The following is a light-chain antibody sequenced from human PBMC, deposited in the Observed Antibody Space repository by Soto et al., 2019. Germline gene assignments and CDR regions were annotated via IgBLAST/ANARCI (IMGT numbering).Light chain of an antibody. CDR2: NTF. Sequence: EIVMTQSPATLSVSPGERATLSCRASQSVSSNLAWYRQKPGQAPRLLIYNTFHRATGIPDRFSGTGSETDFTLTISGLEPEDFAVYHCQQYGALPPTFGQGTKVDIK. J-gene: IGKJ1*01. V-gene: IGKV3-20*01. CDR3: QQYGALPPT. CDR1: QSVSSN.